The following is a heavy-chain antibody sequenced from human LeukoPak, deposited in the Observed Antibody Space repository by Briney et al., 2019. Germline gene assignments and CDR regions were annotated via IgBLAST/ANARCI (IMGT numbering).Heavy chain of an antibody. CDR2: INHSGGT. J-gene: IGHJ6*03. Sequence: SETLSLTCAVYGGLYHDYPWTWIREPPGRGLEWIGEINHSGGTNLHRPLMSRVIMSVDTSNNQISLKVSSVTAADTAVYYCARVGYSYSINDWSRTGLGAYPTKYYYYMDVWGKGTTVTVSS. CDR3: ARVGYSYSINDWSRTGLGAYPTKYYYYMDV. CDR1: GGLYHDYP. V-gene: IGHV4-34*01. D-gene: IGHD5-18*01.